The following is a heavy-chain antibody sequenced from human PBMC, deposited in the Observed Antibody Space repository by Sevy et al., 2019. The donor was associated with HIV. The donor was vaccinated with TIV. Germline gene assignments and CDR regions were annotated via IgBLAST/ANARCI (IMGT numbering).Heavy chain of an antibody. CDR3: AQESFGRFDS. CDR1: GFSFSAYW. V-gene: IGHV3-7*01. J-gene: IGHJ4*02. CDR2: IKPDGSDK. Sequence: GGSLRLSCAASGFSFSAYWMNWVRQAPGKGLEWVANIKPDGSDKHYVDSAEGRFTISRDNAKNSLYLQMNSLRVEDTAMYYCAQESFGRFDSRGQGTLVTVSS. D-gene: IGHD1-26*01.